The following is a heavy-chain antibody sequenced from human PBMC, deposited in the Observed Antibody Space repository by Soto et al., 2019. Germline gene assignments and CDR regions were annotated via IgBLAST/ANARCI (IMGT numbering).Heavy chain of an antibody. V-gene: IGHV1-69*01. CDR3: ARDGGEDVVVTAIGAEYFQH. Sequence: QVQLVQSGAEVKKPGSSVKVSCKASGGTFSSYAISWVRQAPGQGLEWMGGIIPIFGTANYAQKFQGRVTITADESTSTAYMELSSLRSEDTAVYYCARDGGEDVVVTAIGAEYFQHWGQGTLVTVSS. J-gene: IGHJ1*01. CDR1: GGTFSSYA. CDR2: IIPIFGTA. D-gene: IGHD2-21*02.